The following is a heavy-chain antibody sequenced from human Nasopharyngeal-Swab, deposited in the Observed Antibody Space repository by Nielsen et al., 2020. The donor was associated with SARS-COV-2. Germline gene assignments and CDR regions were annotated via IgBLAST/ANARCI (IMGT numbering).Heavy chain of an antibody. J-gene: IGHJ4*02. Sequence: GESLKISCAASGFTFSDYYMSWIRQAPGKGLEWVSYISSSGSTIYYADSVKGRFTISRDNAKNSLYLQMNSLRVEDTAVYYCARDSAGGYDSRGAVDYWGQGTLVTVSS. CDR2: ISSSGSTI. D-gene: IGHD5-12*01. CDR3: ARDSAGGYDSRGAVDY. CDR1: GFTFSDYY. V-gene: IGHV3-11*04.